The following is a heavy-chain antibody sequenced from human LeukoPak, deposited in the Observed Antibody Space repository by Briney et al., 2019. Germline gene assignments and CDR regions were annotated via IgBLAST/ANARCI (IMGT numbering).Heavy chain of an antibody. J-gene: IGHJ4*02. Sequence: ASVKVSCKASGYTFTGYYLHWIQQAPGQGLEWMGWINPNSGGANYAQKFQGRVTMTRDTSITTAYMELTSLRSDDTAVYYCARGRMTTGVILDYWGQGTLVTVSS. V-gene: IGHV1-2*02. CDR1: GYTFTGYY. CDR3: ARGRMTTGVILDY. CDR2: INPNSGGA. D-gene: IGHD4-23*01.